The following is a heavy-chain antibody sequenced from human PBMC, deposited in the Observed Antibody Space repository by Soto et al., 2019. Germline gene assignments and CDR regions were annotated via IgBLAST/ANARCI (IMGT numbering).Heavy chain of an antibody. CDR3: AREGAYNPFDY. D-gene: IGHD1-1*01. Sequence: GGSLRLSCAASGFTFSDYYMSWIRQAPGKGLEWVSYLSGSSTYTNYADSVKGRFTISRDNAKNSLYLQMDSLRAEDTAVYYCAREGAYNPFDYWGQGTLVTVSS. CDR2: LSGSSTYT. J-gene: IGHJ4*02. CDR1: GFTFSDYY. V-gene: IGHV3-11*06.